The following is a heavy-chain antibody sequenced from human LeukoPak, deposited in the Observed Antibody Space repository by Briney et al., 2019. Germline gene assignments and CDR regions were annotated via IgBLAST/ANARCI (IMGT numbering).Heavy chain of an antibody. CDR3: ATHDVLTGYPYFDF. V-gene: IGHV3-7*01. Sequence: GGSLRLSCAAPGFIFRSYWMSWVRQAPGKGLEWVANIQQDGSVQYYVDSVKGRFTISRDNAKNSLYLQMNSLSAEDTAVYYCATHDVLTGYPYFDFWGQGILVAVSS. J-gene: IGHJ4*02. CDR1: GFIFRSYW. D-gene: IGHD3-9*01. CDR2: IQQDGSVQ.